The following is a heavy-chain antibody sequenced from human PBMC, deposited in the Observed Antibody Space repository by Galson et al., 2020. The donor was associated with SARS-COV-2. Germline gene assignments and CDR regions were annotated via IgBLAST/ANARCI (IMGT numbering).Heavy chain of an antibody. J-gene: IGHJ4*02. CDR1: GGSFSGYY. CDR2: INHSGST. V-gene: IGHV4-34*01. D-gene: IGHD3-10*01. CDR3: ARGVLWFGPYYFDY. Sequence: SETLSLTCAVYGGSFSGYYWSWIRQPPGKGLEWIGEINHSGSTNYNPSLKSRVTISVDTSKNQFSLKLSSVTAADTAVYYCARGVLWFGPYYFDYWGQGTLVTVSS.